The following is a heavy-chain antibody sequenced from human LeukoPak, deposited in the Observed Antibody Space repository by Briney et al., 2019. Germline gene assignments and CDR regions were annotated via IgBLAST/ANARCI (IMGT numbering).Heavy chain of an antibody. Sequence: GGSLRLSCAASGFTFSSYGMSWVRQAPGKGLEWVSAISGSGGSTYYADSVKGRFTISRDNSKNTLYLQMNSLRAEDTAVYYFAKERGGSYYGSTAFDYWGQGTLVTVSS. CDR1: GFTFSSYG. CDR2: ISGSGGST. J-gene: IGHJ4*02. D-gene: IGHD1-26*01. V-gene: IGHV3-23*01. CDR3: AKERGGSYYGSTAFDY.